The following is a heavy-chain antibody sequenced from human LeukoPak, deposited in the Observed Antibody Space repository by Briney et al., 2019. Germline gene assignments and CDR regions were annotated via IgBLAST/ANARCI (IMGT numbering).Heavy chain of an antibody. D-gene: IGHD3-22*01. V-gene: IGHV3-23*01. CDR1: GFTFSTYA. CDR3: AKDQRITMIVVVITPFDY. CDR2: ISGSGDST. J-gene: IGHJ4*02. Sequence: GGSLRLSCAASGFTFSTYAVNWVRQAPGKGLEWVSTISGSGDSTYYADSVKGRFTISRDNSKNTLYLQMNSLRAEDTAVYYCAKDQRITMIVVVITPFDYWGQGTLVTVSS.